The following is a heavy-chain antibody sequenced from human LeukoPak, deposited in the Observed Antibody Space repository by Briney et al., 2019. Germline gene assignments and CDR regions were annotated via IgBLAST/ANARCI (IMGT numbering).Heavy chain of an antibody. Sequence: GASVKVSCKASGYTFTSYDINWVRQATGQGLEWMGWMNPNSGNTGYAQKFQGRVTMTRNTSISTAYMELSSLRSEGTAVYYCARGVIAAAGTDWFDPWGQGTLVTVSS. D-gene: IGHD6-13*01. J-gene: IGHJ5*02. V-gene: IGHV1-8*01. CDR3: ARGVIAAAGTDWFDP. CDR1: GYTFTSYD. CDR2: MNPNSGNT.